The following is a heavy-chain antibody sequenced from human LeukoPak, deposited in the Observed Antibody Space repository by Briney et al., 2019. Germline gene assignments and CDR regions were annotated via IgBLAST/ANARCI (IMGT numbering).Heavy chain of an antibody. J-gene: IGHJ4*02. CDR2: IYHSGST. Sequence: PSETLPLTCTVSGYSISSGYYWGWIRQPPGKGLEWIGSIYHSGSTYYNPSLKSRVTISVDTSKNQFSLKLSSVTAADTAVYYCARVTCSSTSCYNPVDYWGQGTLVTVSS. CDR3: ARVTCSSTSCYNPVDY. V-gene: IGHV4-38-2*02. CDR1: GYSISSGYY. D-gene: IGHD2-2*02.